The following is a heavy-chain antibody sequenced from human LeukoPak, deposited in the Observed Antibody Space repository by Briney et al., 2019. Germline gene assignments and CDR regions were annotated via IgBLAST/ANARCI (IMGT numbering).Heavy chain of an antibody. CDR2: FDPEDGET. CDR3: AGYSSSWYDY. Sequence: ASVKVSCKVSGYTLTELSMHWVRQAPGKGLEWMGGFDPEDGETIYAQKFQGRVTMTEDTSTDTAYMELRSLRSDDTAVYYCAGYSSSWYDYWGQGTLVTVSS. V-gene: IGHV1-24*01. J-gene: IGHJ4*02. D-gene: IGHD6-13*01. CDR1: GYTLTELS.